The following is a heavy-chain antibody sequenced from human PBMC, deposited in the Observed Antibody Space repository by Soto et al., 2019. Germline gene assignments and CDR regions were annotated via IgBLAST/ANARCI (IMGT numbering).Heavy chain of an antibody. CDR3: ARAGLVTTSEYYFDY. V-gene: IGHV1-46*01. J-gene: IGHJ4*02. CDR1: GYTFTSYY. CDR2: INPSGGST. Sequence: ASVKVSCKASGYTFTSYYMHWVRQAPGQGLEWLGIINPSGGSTSYAQKFQGRVTMTRDTSTSTVSMELSSLRSEDTAVYYCARAGLVTTSEYYFDYWGQGTLVTVSS. D-gene: IGHD4-17*01.